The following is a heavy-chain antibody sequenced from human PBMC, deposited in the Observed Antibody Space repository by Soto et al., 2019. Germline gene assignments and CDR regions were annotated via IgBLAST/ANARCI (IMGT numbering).Heavy chain of an antibody. CDR1: GGSFSCYY. J-gene: IGHJ4*02. D-gene: IGHD3-22*01. CDR2: INHSGST. Sequence: PSETLSLTCAVYGGSFSCYYWSWIRRPPGKGLEWIGEINHSGSTNYNPSLKSRVTISVDTSKNQFSLKLSSVTAADTAVYYCARGLDSSGYSDDYWGQGTLVTVSS. CDR3: ARGLDSSGYSDDY. V-gene: IGHV4-34*01.